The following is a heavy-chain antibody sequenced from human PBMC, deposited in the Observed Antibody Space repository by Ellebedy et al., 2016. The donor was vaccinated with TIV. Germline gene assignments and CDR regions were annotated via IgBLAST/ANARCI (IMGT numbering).Heavy chain of an antibody. J-gene: IGHJ4*02. Sequence: PRGSLRLSCAASGFTFSGYYMSWFRQAPGKGPEWVSYISYSGDLMYYADSVKGRFTTARDNAENSLYLQMNSLRAEDTAVYYCARLGVIAAAGASDYWGQGTLVIVSS. CDR2: ISYSGDLM. V-gene: IGHV3-11*01. D-gene: IGHD6-13*01. CDR1: GFTFSGYY. CDR3: ARLGVIAAAGASDY.